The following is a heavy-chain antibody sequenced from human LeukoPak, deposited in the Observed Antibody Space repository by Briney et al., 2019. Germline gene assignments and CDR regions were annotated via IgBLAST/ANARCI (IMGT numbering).Heavy chain of an antibody. J-gene: IGHJ3*02. CDR3: AVAAASHDGFDI. V-gene: IGHV1-18*01. CDR1: GYTCTSYG. CDR2: ISAYNPNT. Sequence: GASVKVSCKASGYTCTSYGFSWVRQAHRQGIEWMGWISAYNPNTNHAQRLQGRVTMTTATSTSPAYRELWRLRSDDTVVYYCAVAAASHDGFDIWGQGTMVTVSS. D-gene: IGHD2-15*01.